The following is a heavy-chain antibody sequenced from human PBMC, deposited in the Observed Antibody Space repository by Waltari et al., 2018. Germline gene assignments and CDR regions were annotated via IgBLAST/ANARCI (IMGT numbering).Heavy chain of an antibody. CDR3: ARDLWRVATTP. CDR2: ISSSGSTI. J-gene: IGHJ5*02. CDR1: GFTFSSYE. Sequence: EVQLVESGGGLVQPGGSLRLSCAASGFTFSSYEMNWVRQAPGKGLEWVSYISSSGSTIYYADSVKGRFTISRDNAKNSLYLQMNSLRAEDTAVYYCARDLWRVATTPWGQGTLVTVSS. V-gene: IGHV3-48*03. D-gene: IGHD5-12*01.